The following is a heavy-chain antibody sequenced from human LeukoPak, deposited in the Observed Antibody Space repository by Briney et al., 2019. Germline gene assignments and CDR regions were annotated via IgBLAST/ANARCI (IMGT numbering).Heavy chain of an antibody. J-gene: IGHJ4*02. CDR3: ARARDGATMIVVVDYFDY. V-gene: IGHV4-39*01. CDR2: IYYSGST. D-gene: IGHD3-22*01. Sequence: SETLSLTCTVSGGSISSSSYYWGWIRPPPGKGLAWIGSIYYSGSTYYNPSLKSRVTISVDTSKNQFSLKLSSVTAADTAVYYCARARDGATMIVVVDYFDYWGQGTLVTVSS. CDR1: GGSISSSSYY.